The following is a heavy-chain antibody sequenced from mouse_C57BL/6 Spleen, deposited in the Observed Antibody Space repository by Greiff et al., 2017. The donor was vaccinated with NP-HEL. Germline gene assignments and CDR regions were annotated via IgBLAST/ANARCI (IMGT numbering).Heavy chain of an antibody. J-gene: IGHJ1*03. CDR3: ARPPFITTVVAHWYFDV. D-gene: IGHD1-1*01. Sequence: VQLQQSGPELVKPGASVKISCKASGYTFTDYYMNWVKQSHGKSLEWIGDINPNNGGTSYNQKFKGKATLTVDKSSSTAYMELRSLTSEDSAVYYCARPPFITTVVAHWYFDVWGTGTTVTVSS. V-gene: IGHV1-26*01. CDR2: INPNNGGT. CDR1: GYTFTDYY.